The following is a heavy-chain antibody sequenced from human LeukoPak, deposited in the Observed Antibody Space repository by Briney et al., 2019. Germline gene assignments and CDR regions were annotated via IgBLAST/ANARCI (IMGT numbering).Heavy chain of an antibody. CDR2: LKRKTDGGTP. J-gene: IGHJ4*02. Sequence: GGSLRLSCAASGFTFSHAWMHWVRQPPVKGLEWVGRLKRKTDGGTPDYAAPVKGRFTISGDDSRNTLYLQMNRLKTEDTAVYYCATDDVGGYWGQGTLVTVSS. CDR1: GFTFSHAW. CDR3: ATDDVGGY. V-gene: IGHV3-15*01. D-gene: IGHD4-23*01.